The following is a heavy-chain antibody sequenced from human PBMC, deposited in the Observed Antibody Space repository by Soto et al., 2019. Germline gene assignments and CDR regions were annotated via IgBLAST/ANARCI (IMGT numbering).Heavy chain of an antibody. CDR2: IYWDGDK. CDR3: VHAIKGSRSYYKGYFFDS. V-gene: IGHV2-5*02. Sequence: QITLEESGPPLLKPTQTLTLTCTFSGFTLNTSGVRVDWIRQPPGKALEWLALIYWDGDKRYSPSLKSRLTITKDTSNTQVVLSLTNVDPADTATYYCVHAIKGSRSYYKGYFFDSWGQGTLVTVSS. CDR1: GFTLNTSGVR. J-gene: IGHJ4*02. D-gene: IGHD3-10*01.